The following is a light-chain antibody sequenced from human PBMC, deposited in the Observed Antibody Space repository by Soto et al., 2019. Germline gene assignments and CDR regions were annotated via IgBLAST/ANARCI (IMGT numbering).Light chain of an antibody. CDR1: QSVSSSSY. CDR3: RQYGSSPTYI. Sequence: EIVLTQSPGTLSLSPGERATLSCRASQSVSSSSYLAWYQQKPGQAPRLLIYGAYSRATGIPDRFSGSASETAATLTISRLDHEDFAVYYCRQYGSSPTYILGQGTKRKIK. J-gene: IGKJ2*01. V-gene: IGKV3-20*01. CDR2: GAY.